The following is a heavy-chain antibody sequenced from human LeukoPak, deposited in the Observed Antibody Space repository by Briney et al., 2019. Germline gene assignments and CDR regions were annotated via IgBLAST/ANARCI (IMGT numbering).Heavy chain of an antibody. CDR3: ARDLPDSGSYSLYYYYGMDV. D-gene: IGHD1-26*01. CDR2: ISAYNGNT. Sequence: GAPVKVSCKASGYTFTSYGISWVRQAPGQGLEWMGWISAYNGNTNYAQKLQGRVTMTTDTSTSTAYMELRSLRSDDTAVYYCARDLPDSGSYSLYYYYGMDVWGQGTTVTVSS. CDR1: GYTFTSYG. V-gene: IGHV1-18*01. J-gene: IGHJ6*02.